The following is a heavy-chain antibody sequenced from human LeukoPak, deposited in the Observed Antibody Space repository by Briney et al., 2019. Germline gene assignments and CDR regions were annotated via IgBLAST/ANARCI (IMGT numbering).Heavy chain of an antibody. CDR2: IYYSGTT. D-gene: IGHD3-16*01. CDR1: GASISDYY. CDR3: AGGQGGLGY. J-gene: IGHJ4*02. Sequence: PSETLSLTCTVSGASISDYYWSWIRQPPGKGLEWIGYIYYSGTTNYNPSLKSRVTISVDMSKNQFSLKLSSVTAADTAVYYGAGGQGGLGYWARETLVIVSS. V-gene: IGHV4-59*01.